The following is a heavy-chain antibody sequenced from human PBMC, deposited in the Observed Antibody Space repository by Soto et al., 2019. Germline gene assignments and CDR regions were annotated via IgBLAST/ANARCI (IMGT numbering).Heavy chain of an antibody. CDR2: ISGSGGST. CDR3: AKDSGYSGYLEVGY. D-gene: IGHD5-12*01. CDR1: GFTFSSYA. Sequence: EVQLLESGGGLVQPGGSLRLSCAASGFTFSSYAMSWVHQAPGKGLEWVSAISGSGGSTYYADSVKGRFTISRDNSKNTLYLQMNSLRAEDTAVYYCAKDSGYSGYLEVGYWGQGTLVTVSS. J-gene: IGHJ4*02. V-gene: IGHV3-23*01.